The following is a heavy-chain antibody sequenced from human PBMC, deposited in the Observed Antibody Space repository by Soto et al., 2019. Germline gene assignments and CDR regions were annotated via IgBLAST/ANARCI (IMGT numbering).Heavy chain of an antibody. CDR1: GFTLSPYT. D-gene: IGHD2-21*02. CDR3: ARGGGFCGADCYKGGIDY. J-gene: IGHJ4*02. CDR2: ISYDGSDK. V-gene: IGHV3-30-3*01. Sequence: PGGSLRLSCAASGFTLSPYTMHWVRQTPGKGLEWVAVISYDGSDKYYADSVRGRFTISRDNSKNTLFLQMNSLRAEDTALYYCARGGGFCGADCYKGGIDYWGQGALVTVSS.